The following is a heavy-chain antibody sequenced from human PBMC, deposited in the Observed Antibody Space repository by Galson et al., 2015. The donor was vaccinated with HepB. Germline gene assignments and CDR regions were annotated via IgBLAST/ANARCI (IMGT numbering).Heavy chain of an antibody. CDR1: GFTVSSNH. J-gene: IGHJ5*02. CDR2: IYSGGST. Sequence: SLRLSCAASGFTVSSNHMSWVRQAPGKGLEWVSVIYSGGSTYYADSVKGRFTISRDNSKNTLYLQMNSLRSEDTAVYYCARGAVPLIRDPDWFDPWGQGTLVTVSS. D-gene: IGHD2-2*01. V-gene: IGHV3-53*05. CDR3: ARGAVPLIRDPDWFDP.